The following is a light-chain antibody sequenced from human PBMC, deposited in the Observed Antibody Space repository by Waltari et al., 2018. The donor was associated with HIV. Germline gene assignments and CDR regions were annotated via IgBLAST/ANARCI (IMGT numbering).Light chain of an antibody. J-gene: IGLJ2*01. CDR1: SIGTKS. Sequence: SYVLTQPPSVSVAPGQTARIACGGNSIGTKSVHWYQQKPGQAPVLVVSDDSDRPSVIPERFSGSKSGNAATLTISRVEVGDEADYYCQVWYSLTDPVVFGGGTKLTVL. CDR3: QVWYSLTDPVV. V-gene: IGLV3-21*02. CDR2: DDS.